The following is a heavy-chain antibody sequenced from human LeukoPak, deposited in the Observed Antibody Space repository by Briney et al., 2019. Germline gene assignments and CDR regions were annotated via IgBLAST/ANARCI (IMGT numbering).Heavy chain of an antibody. CDR3: ARDGLRDYGGNWFDP. CDR1: GFAFSSYE. V-gene: IGHV3-48*03. J-gene: IGHJ5*02. Sequence: GGSLRLSCAASGFAFSSYEMSWVRQAPGKGLEWVSFISSGGGTREYADSAKGRFTISRDNAKNSLSLQMNALRAEDSAVYYCARDGLRDYGGNWFDPWGQGTLVTVSS. CDR2: ISSGGGTR. D-gene: IGHD4-17*01.